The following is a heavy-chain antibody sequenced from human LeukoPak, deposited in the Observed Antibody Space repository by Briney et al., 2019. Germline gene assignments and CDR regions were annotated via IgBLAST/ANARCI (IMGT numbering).Heavy chain of an antibody. CDR3: ARDIAAAGLFFDY. Sequence: GGSLRLSCAASGFTFSDYYMSWIRQAPGKGLEGVSYISYSGSTIYYADSVKGRFTISRDDAKNLLYLQMSSLRAEDTAVYYCARDIAAAGLFFDYWGQGTLVTVSS. D-gene: IGHD6-13*01. J-gene: IGHJ4*02. CDR1: GFTFSDYY. V-gene: IGHV3-11*01. CDR2: ISYSGSTI.